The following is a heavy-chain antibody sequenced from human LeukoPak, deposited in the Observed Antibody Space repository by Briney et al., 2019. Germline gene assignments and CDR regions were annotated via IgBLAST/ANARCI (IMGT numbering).Heavy chain of an antibody. CDR1: GFTFSTYW. CDR3: AREPVQLPLDY. CDR2: IKQDGSEE. J-gene: IGHJ4*02. D-gene: IGHD6-6*01. Sequence: PGGSLRLSCAASGFTFSTYWMSWVRQAPGKGLEWVAYIKQDGSEEYYVDSVKGRFTISRDNAKNSLYLQMNSLRAEDTAVYYCAREPVQLPLDYWGQGTLVTVSS. V-gene: IGHV3-7*01.